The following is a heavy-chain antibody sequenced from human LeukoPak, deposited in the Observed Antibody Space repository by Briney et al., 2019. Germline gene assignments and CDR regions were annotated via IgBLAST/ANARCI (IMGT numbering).Heavy chain of an antibody. Sequence: PSETLSLTCTVSGGSISSHYWSWIRQPPGKGLEWIGYSYYSGSTNYNPSLKSRATISVDTSKNQFSLNLSSVTAADTAVYYCAREGRNFDSYYFDYWGQGTLVTVSS. V-gene: IGHV4-59*11. CDR1: GGSISSHY. D-gene: IGHD3-9*01. CDR3: AREGRNFDSYYFDY. CDR2: SYYSGST. J-gene: IGHJ4*02.